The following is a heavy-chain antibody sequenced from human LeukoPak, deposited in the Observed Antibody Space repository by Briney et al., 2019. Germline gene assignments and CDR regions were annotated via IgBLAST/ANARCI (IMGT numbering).Heavy chain of an antibody. V-gene: IGHV1-18*01. CDR1: GHTFASYG. CDR3: ARVWIELWSMLDD. J-gene: IGHJ4*02. D-gene: IGHD5-18*01. Sequence: SVKVSCKASGHTFASYGISWVRQDHRRGLEWMGWIIAYNGNTNYAQRLPGRVTMTTDTSTSKAYIELRSLRSDDTAVYYGARVWIELWSMLDDWSQGTLATVYS. CDR2: IIAYNGNT.